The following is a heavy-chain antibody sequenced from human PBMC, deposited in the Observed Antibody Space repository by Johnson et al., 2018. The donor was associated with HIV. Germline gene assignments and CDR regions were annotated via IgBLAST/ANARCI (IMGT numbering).Heavy chain of an antibody. D-gene: IGHD3-10*01. CDR3: TRENGGGAFDI. CDR1: GFTFSRYD. V-gene: IGHV3-13*01. CDR2: IGTAGDT. Sequence: VQLVESGGGLVQPGGSLRLSCAASGFTFSRYDMHWVRQATGKGLEWVSGIGTAGDTYYPGSVKGRFTISRENAKNSFYLQMNSLRAGDTAVYYCTRENGGGAFDIWGQGTMVTVSS. J-gene: IGHJ3*02.